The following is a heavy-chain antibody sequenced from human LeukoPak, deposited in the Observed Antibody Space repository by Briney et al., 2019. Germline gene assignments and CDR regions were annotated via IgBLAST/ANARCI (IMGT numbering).Heavy chain of an antibody. CDR1: GRSISSYY. CDR2: IYYSGGT. CDR3: AAGCSGGSCYSHFDY. V-gene: IGHV4-59*01. J-gene: IGHJ4*02. Sequence: RPSETLSLTCTVSGRSISSYYWSWIRQPPGKGLEWIGYIYYSGGTNYNPSLKSRATISVDSSKNQFSLKLSSVTAADTAVYYCAAGCSGGSCYSHFDYWGQGTLVTVSS. D-gene: IGHD2-15*01.